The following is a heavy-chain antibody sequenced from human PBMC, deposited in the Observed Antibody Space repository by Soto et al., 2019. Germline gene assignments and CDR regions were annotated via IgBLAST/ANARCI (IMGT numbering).Heavy chain of an antibody. V-gene: IGHV3-23*01. CDR1: GFTFSSYA. D-gene: IGHD6-6*01. CDR3: AKSYSSSSSAYFDY. CDR2: ISGSGGST. Sequence: GGSLRLSCAASGFTFSSYAMSWVRQAPGKGLEWVSAISGSGGSTYYADSVKGRFTISRDNSKNTLFLQMNSLRAEDTAVYYCAKSYSSSSSAYFDYWGQGTLVTVSS. J-gene: IGHJ4*02.